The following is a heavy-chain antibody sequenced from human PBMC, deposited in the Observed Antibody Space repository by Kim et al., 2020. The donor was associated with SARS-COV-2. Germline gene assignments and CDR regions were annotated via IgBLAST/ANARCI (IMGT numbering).Heavy chain of an antibody. CDR2: INHSGST. CDR3: AREGSWYGIWFDP. CDR1: GGSFSGYY. Sequence: SETLSLTCAVYGGSFSGYYWSWIRQPPGKGLEWIGEINHSGSTNYNPSLKSRVTISVDTSKNQFSLKLSSVTAADTAVYYCAREGSWYGIWFDPWGQGTLVTVSS. J-gene: IGHJ5*02. V-gene: IGHV4-34*01. D-gene: IGHD6-13*01.